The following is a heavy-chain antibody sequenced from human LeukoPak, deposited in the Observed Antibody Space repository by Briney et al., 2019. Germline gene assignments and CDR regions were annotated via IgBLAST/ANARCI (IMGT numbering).Heavy chain of an antibody. CDR3: ARDFSRNDFWSGSNWFDP. Sequence: ASVKVSCKASGGTFSSYAISWVRQAPGQGLEWMGGIIPIFGTANYAQKFQGRVTITADESTSTAYMELSSLRSEDTAVYCCARDFSRNDFWSGSNWFDPWGQGTLVTVSS. CDR1: GGTFSSYA. J-gene: IGHJ5*02. CDR2: IIPIFGTA. D-gene: IGHD3-3*01. V-gene: IGHV1-69*13.